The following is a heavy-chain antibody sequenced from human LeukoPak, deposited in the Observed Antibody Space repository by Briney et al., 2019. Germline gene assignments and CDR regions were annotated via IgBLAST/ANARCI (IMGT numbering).Heavy chain of an antibody. J-gene: IGHJ4*02. CDR1: GFTFSSYA. CDR2: ISYDGSNK. CDR3: AKVDDKQLVRVYFDY. Sequence: GGSLRLSCAASGFTFSSYAIHWVRQAPGKGLEWVAVISYDGSNKYYADSVEGRFTISRDNSKNTLYLQMNSLRAEDTAVYYCAKVDDKQLVRVYFDYWGQGTLVTVSS. D-gene: IGHD6-6*01. V-gene: IGHV3-30-3*01.